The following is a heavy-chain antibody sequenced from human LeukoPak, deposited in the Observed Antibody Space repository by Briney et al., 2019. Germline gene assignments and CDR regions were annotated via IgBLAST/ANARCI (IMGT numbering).Heavy chain of an antibody. J-gene: IGHJ4*02. V-gene: IGHV3-7*03. Sequence: GGSLRLSCAASGFTFSSYAMTWVRQAPGKGLEWVANINQHGSEKYYVDSVKGRFTISRDNAKNSLYLQMNSLRAEDTALYYCVRVFDYWGQGTLVTVSS. CDR2: INQHGSEK. CDR1: GFTFSSYA. CDR3: VRVFDY.